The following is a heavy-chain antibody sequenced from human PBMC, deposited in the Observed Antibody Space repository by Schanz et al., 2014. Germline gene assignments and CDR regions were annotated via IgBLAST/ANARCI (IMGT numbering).Heavy chain of an antibody. V-gene: IGHV4-34*01. CDR1: GGSFSGYY. CDR2: VYHSGST. CDR3: ARAARRTRVVPLYFDY. Sequence: QVQLQQWGAGLLKPSETLSLTCGVFGGSFSGYYWSWIRQPPGKGLEWIGEVYHSGSTNYNPSLKSRVTISVDTSKNQFSLKLSSVTAADTAVYYCARAARRTRVVPLYFDYWGQGTLVNVSS. D-gene: IGHD2-2*01. J-gene: IGHJ4*02.